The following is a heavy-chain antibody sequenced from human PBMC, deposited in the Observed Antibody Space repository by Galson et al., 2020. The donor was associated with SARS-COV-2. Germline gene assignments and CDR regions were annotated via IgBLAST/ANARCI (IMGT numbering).Heavy chain of an antibody. J-gene: IGHJ4*02. CDR1: GFTFSTPY. V-gene: IGHV3-48*02. CDR2: IGGSSDVI. D-gene: IGHD6-19*01. Sequence: GESLKISCAASGFTFSTPYMSWVRQAPGKGLEWLSYIGGSSDVIKYADSVKGRFTISRDNAKNLLYLQMNSLRDEDTAVYYCAGWYIRFWGQGTLVTVSS. CDR3: AGWYIRF.